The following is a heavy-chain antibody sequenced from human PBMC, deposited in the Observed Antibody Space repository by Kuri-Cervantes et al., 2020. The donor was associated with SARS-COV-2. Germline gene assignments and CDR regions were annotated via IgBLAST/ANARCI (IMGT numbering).Heavy chain of an antibody. V-gene: IGHV3-11*01. CDR2: ISSSGSTI. Sequence: GESLKISCAASGFTFSDYYMSWIRQAPGKGLEWVSYISSSGSTIYYADSVKGRFTISRDNAKNSLYLQMNSLRAEDTAVYYCARTCLPGWYYYYGMDVWGQGTTVTVSS. D-gene: IGHD2-15*01. CDR3: ARTCLPGWYYYYGMDV. J-gene: IGHJ6*02. CDR1: GFTFSDYY.